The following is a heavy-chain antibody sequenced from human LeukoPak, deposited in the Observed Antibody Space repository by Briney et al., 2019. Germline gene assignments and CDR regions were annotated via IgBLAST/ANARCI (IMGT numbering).Heavy chain of an antibody. Sequence: TGGSLRLSCAASGSIFSRYWMTWVRQAPGKGLEWVANIKPDGSEKKYVDSVKGRFTISRDNSKNTLYLQINSLRAEDTAVYYCARDGRGDGVPAENAFAIWGQGTMVTVSS. CDR3: ARDGRGDGVPAENAFAI. J-gene: IGHJ3*02. CDR1: GSIFSRYW. CDR2: IKPDGSEK. V-gene: IGHV3-7*05. D-gene: IGHD3-10*01.